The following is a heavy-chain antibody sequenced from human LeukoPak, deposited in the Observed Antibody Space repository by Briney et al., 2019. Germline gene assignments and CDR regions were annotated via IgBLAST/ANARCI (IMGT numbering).Heavy chain of an antibody. CDR1: GGSISSSSYY. CDR2: IYYSGST. D-gene: IGHD6-13*01. CDR3: ATVYTSNCPYN. J-gene: IGHJ4*02. V-gene: IGHV4-39*01. Sequence: SETLSLTCTVSGGSISSSSYYWGWIRQPPGKGLEWIGTIYYSGSTYYNPSLKSRVTISVDTSKNQFSLKLRSVTAADTAVYYCATVYTSNCPYNWGQGTLVTVSS.